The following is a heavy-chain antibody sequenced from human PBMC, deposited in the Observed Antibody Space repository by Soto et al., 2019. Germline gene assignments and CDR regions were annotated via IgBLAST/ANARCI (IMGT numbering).Heavy chain of an antibody. CDR1: CGSISSGGYS. CDR3: ARGPPLGY. Sequence: TLSLTCAVSCGSISSGGYSWSWIRQPQGKGIXCIGYXYHGVSTYYNPXXKSRVTIXXDRSKNQLSLKLRYVTAADTAVYYCARGPPLGYWGQGTLVTVSS. V-gene: IGHV4-30-2*01. J-gene: IGHJ4*02. CDR2: XYHGVST.